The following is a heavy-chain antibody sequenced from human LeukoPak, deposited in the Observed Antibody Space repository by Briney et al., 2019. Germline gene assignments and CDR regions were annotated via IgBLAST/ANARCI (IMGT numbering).Heavy chain of an antibody. CDR3: ARESADTAMARGYYYYYMDV. D-gene: IGHD5-18*01. J-gene: IGHJ6*03. Sequence: ASETLSLTCTVSGGSISSYYWSWIRQPAGKGLEWIGRIYTSVSTNYNPSLKSRVTMSVDTSKNQFSLKLSSVTAADTAVYYCARESADTAMARGYYYYYMDVWGKGTAVTVS. CDR2: IYTSVST. CDR1: GGSISSYY. V-gene: IGHV4-4*07.